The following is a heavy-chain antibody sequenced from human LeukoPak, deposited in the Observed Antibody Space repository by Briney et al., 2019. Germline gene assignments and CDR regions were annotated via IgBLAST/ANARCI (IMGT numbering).Heavy chain of an antibody. CDR2: NNHSGST. CDR1: GWSFSGYY. CDR3: ARGHPYWSGYYTRRVDYFDY. Sequence: SETLSPTCAVYGWSFSGYYWSWVRQPPGKGPEGVGGNNHSGSTNYNPSLKSRVTISVDTSKNQFSLKLSSVTAADTAVYYCARGHPYWSGYYTRRVDYFDYWGQGTLVTVSS. V-gene: IGHV4-34*01. J-gene: IGHJ4*02. D-gene: IGHD3-3*01.